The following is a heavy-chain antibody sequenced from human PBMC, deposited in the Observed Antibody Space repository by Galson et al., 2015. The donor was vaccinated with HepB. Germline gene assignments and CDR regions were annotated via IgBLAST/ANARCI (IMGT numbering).Heavy chain of an antibody. D-gene: IGHD1-26*01. Sequence: SLRLSCAASGLTFSSFAMSWVRQAPGKGLEWVSMIVGSGTGTQYADSVKGRFTISRDNSKNTLYLQMDSLRGEDTAVYYCAKNKGAGPHYNYCMDVRGKGATVTVSS. J-gene: IGHJ6*03. CDR2: IVGSGTGT. CDR1: GLTFSSFA. V-gene: IGHV3-23*01. CDR3: AKNKGAGPHYNYCMDV.